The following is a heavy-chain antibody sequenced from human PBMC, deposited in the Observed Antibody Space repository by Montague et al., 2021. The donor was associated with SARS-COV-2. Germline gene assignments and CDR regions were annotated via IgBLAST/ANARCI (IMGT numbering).Heavy chain of an antibody. V-gene: IGHV4-39*01. J-gene: IGHJ5*02. CDR2: IYYSGST. CDR3: ARGCSGGSCYPNPFST. D-gene: IGHD2-15*01. Sequence: SETLSLTCTVSGGSISSSSYYWDWIRQPPGKGLEWIGSIYYSGSTYYNPSLKSRVTISVDTSKNQFSLKLSSVTAADTAVYYCARGCSGGSCYPNPFSTWGQGTLVTVSS. CDR1: GGSISSSSYY.